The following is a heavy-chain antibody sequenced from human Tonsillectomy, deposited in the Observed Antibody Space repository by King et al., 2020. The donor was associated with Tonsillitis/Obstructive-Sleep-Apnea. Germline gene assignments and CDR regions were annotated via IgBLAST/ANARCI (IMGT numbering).Heavy chain of an antibody. CDR2: ISSSSSYI. J-gene: IGHJ6*04. V-gene: IGHV3-21*01. Sequence: VQLVESGGGLVKPGGSLRLSCAASGFTFSSYSMNWVRQAPGKGLEWVSSISSSSSYIYYADSVKGRFTISRDNAKNSLYLQMNSLRAEDTAVYYCARVSPNYDFWSGYFMDVWGKGTTVTVSS. CDR1: GFTFSSYS. D-gene: IGHD3-3*01. CDR3: ARVSPNYDFWSGYFMDV.